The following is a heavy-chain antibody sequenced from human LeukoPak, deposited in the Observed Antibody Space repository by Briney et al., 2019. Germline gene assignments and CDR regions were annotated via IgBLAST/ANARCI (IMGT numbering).Heavy chain of an antibody. CDR1: GYTFTSYG. CDR2: ISAYNGNT. D-gene: IGHD6-13*01. CDR3: ARDGQQLVVEPCWFDP. V-gene: IGHV1-18*01. Sequence: ASVKVSCKASGYTFTSYGISWVRQAPGQGLEWMGWISAYNGNTNYAQKLQGRVTMTTDTSTSTAYMELRSLRSDDTAVYYCARDGQQLVVEPCWFDPWGQGTLVTVSS. J-gene: IGHJ5*02.